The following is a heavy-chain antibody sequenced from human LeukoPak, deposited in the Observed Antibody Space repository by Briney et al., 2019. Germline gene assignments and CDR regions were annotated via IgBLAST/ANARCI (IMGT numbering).Heavy chain of an antibody. J-gene: IGHJ6*01. D-gene: IGHD4-17*01. CDR2: IYYSGST. CDR1: GGSISSYY. V-gene: IGHV4-59*01. Sequence: SETLSLTCTVSGGSISSYYWSWIRQPPGKGLEWIGYIYYSGSTNYNSSLKSRVTISVDTSKNQFSLKLSSVTAADTAVYYCARGLRPLDGGGKGTTVTVSS. CDR3: ARGLRPLDG.